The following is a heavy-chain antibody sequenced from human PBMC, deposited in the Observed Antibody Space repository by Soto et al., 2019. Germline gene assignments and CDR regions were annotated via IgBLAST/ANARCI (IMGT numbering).Heavy chain of an antibody. V-gene: IGHV4-31*03. CDR3: AGGGSPVTAPFGY. J-gene: IGHJ4*02. CDR1: GGSISSGGYY. CDR2: IYYSGST. Sequence: QVQLQESGPGLVKPSQTLSLTCTVSGGSISSGGYYWSWIRQHPGKGLEWIGYIYYSGSTYYNPSLKSRVTISVDTSKNQFSLQLSPVPAADTAVYYCAGGGSPVTAPFGYRGQGTLVTVSS. D-gene: IGHD2-15*01.